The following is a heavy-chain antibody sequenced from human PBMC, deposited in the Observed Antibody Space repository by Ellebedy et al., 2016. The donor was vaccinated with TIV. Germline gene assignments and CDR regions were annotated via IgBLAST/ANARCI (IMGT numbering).Heavy chain of an antibody. J-gene: IGHJ4*02. CDR2: ISSSSSYI. D-gene: IGHD6-13*01. CDR1: GFTFSSYA. Sequence: GGSLRLSXAASGFTFSSYAMNWVRQAPGKGLEWVSSISSSSSYIYYADSVKGRFTISRDNAKNSLYLQMNSLRAEDTAVYYCARDEVGSSWYVTFDYWGQGTLVTVSS. CDR3: ARDEVGSSWYVTFDY. V-gene: IGHV3-21*01.